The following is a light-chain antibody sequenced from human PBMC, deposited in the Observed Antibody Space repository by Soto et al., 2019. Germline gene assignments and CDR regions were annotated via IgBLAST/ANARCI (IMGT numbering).Light chain of an antibody. CDR3: QKYNGVPLS. CDR2: SAS. V-gene: IGKV1-27*01. Sequence: DFQVAQFPSSLSASVGDRITITCRASQAIGNYLAWYQQKPGQVPKLLIYSASTLQSGVPSRFSGSRSGTDFTLTVSSLQPEDVATYYCQKYNGVPLSFGPGTKVEIK. CDR1: QAIGNY. J-gene: IGKJ3*01.